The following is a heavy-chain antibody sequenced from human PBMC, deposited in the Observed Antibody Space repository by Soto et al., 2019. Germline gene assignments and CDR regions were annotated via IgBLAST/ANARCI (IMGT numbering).Heavy chain of an antibody. D-gene: IGHD3-9*01. CDR1: GYTFIHYG. Sequence: QIQLEQSGSEVKKPGASVKVSCKASGYTFIHYGVNWVRQAPGQGLEWMGSITIYNGNANYAKKFQDRLTLTTDTSTNTAYMALRNLRSDDTAVYYCVSDHHDILTGQTDSTGYWGRGSLVTVSS. CDR3: VSDHHDILTGQTDSTGY. J-gene: IGHJ4*02. CDR2: ITIYNGNA. V-gene: IGHV1-18*01.